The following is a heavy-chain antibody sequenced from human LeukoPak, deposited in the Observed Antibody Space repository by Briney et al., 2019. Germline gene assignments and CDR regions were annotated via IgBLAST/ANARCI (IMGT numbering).Heavy chain of an antibody. D-gene: IGHD1-1*01. CDR3: ARLDGHKDAFDI. J-gene: IGHJ3*02. V-gene: IGHV4-61*08. Sequence: KASETLSLTCTVSGGSISSGGYYWSWIRQHPGKGLEWIGYIYYSGSTNYNPSLKSRVTISVDTSKNQFSLKLSSVTAADTAVYYCARLDGHKDAFDIWGQGTMVTVSS. CDR2: IYYSGST. CDR1: GGSISSGGYY.